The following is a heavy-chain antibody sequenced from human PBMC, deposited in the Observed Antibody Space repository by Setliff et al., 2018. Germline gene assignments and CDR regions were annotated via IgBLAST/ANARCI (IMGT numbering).Heavy chain of an antibody. J-gene: IGHJ6*02. CDR1: GFTFGDDY. V-gene: IGHV3-11*04. Sequence: GGSLRLSCAASGFTFGDDYMSWIRQAPGKGLEWVSYIGSSGSTIYYADSVKGRFTISKDNAKNTLYLQMNSLRAEDTAVYYCANYYYDSSGYDHGMDVWGQGTTVTVSS. D-gene: IGHD3-22*01. CDR3: ANYYYDSSGYDHGMDV. CDR2: IGSSGSTI.